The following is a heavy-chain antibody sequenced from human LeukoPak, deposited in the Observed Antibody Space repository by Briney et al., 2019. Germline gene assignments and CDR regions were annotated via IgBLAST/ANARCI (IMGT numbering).Heavy chain of an antibody. V-gene: IGHV4-38-2*02. Sequence: PSETLSLTCTVSGYSISSGYYWGWIRQPPGKGLEWIGSIYHSGSTYYDPSLKSRVTISVDTSKNLFSLKLTSVTAADTAVYYCARHSCSRTSCSALVFFDSWGQGTLVTVSS. D-gene: IGHD2-2*01. CDR3: ARHSCSRTSCSALVFFDS. CDR1: GYSISSGYY. CDR2: IYHSGST. J-gene: IGHJ4*02.